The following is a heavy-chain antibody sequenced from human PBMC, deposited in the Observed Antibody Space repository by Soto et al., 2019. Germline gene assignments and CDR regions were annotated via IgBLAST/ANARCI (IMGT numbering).Heavy chain of an antibody. Sequence: EVQLVESGGGLVKPGGSLRLSCAASGFTFSSYSMNWVRQAPGKGLEWVSSISGSSTTIYYADSVKGRFTISRDNSKNSLYLQMNSLRDEDAAVYYCARDGSSSGPPVYYSDYWGQGILVTVSS. CDR2: ISGSSTTI. V-gene: IGHV3-21*01. CDR1: GFTFSSYS. J-gene: IGHJ4*02. CDR3: ARDGSSSGPPVYYSDY. D-gene: IGHD6-6*01.